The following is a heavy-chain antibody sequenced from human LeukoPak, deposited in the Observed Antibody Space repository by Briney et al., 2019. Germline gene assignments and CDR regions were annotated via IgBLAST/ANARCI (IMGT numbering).Heavy chain of an antibody. D-gene: IGHD1-26*01. CDR1: GGSISSYY. CDR2: IYYSGST. J-gene: IGHJ5*02. CDR3: ARDLISGSYDNWFDP. Sequence: PSETLSLTCTVSGGSISSYYWSWIRQPPGQVLEWIGYIYYSGSTNYNPSLKSRVTISVDTSKNQFSLKLSSVTAADTAVYYCARDLISGSYDNWFDPWGQGTLVTVSS. V-gene: IGHV4-59*01.